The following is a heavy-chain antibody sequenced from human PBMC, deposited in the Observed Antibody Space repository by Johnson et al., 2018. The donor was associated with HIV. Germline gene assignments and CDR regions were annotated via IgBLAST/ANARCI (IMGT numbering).Heavy chain of an antibody. CDR2: IKSKNDGGTT. CDR3: TTPLAQFDWISSVWVPGHGFDI. CDR1: GFSFSNYW. V-gene: IGHV3-15*01. J-gene: IGHJ3*02. Sequence: VQLVESGGGSVQPGGFLRLSCAASGFSFSNYWMSWVRQAPGKGLEWVGRIKSKNDGGTTEYGAPVKGRFSISRDDSQNTLYLQMDSLRTEDTAVYYCTTPLAQFDWISSVWVPGHGFDIWGHGTKVTVSS. D-gene: IGHD3-9*01.